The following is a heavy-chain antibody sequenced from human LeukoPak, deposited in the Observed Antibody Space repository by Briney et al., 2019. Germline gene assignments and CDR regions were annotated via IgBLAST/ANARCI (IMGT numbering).Heavy chain of an antibody. V-gene: IGHV3-30*18. J-gene: IGHJ4*02. CDR2: ISYGGSNK. Sequence: PGGSLRLSCAASGFTFSSYGMHWVRQAPGKGLEWVAVISYGGSNKYYADSVKGRFTISRDNSKNTLYLQMNSLRAEDTAVYYCAKAANYYDSSGYFEDWGQGTLVTVSS. CDR1: GFTFSSYG. D-gene: IGHD3-22*01. CDR3: AKAANYYDSSGYFED.